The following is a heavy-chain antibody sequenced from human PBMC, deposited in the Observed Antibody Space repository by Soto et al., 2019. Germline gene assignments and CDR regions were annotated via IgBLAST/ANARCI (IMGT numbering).Heavy chain of an antibody. CDR2: IYYSGST. D-gene: IGHD2-2*01. J-gene: IGHJ5*01. Sequence: SETLSLTCTVSGGSISSGGYYWSWIRQHPGKGLEWIGYIYYSGSTYYNPSLKSRVTISVDTSKNQFSLKLTSVTAADTAVYYCAKGYCSSSSCFSWFDSWGQGTQVTVSS. CDR1: GGSISSGGYY. V-gene: IGHV4-31*03. CDR3: AKGYCSSSSCFSWFDS.